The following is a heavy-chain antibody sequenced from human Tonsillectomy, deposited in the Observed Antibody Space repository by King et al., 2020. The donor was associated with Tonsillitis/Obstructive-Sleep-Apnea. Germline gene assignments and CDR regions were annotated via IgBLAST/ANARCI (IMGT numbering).Heavy chain of an antibody. CDR2: IDHTGNT. Sequence: VQLQQWGAGLLKPSETLSLTCAVYGGSFSGYSWSWIRQPPGKGLEWIGEIDHTGNTNYNPSLKSRVTISADTSKTQFSLNLSSVTAADTAVYYCAREITTDAFDIWGQGTMVTVSS. J-gene: IGHJ3*02. V-gene: IGHV4-34*01. CDR1: GGSFSGYS. D-gene: IGHD3-3*01. CDR3: AREITTDAFDI.